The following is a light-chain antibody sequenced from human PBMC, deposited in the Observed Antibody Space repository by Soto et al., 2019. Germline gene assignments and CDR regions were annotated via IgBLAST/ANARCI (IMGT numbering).Light chain of an antibody. CDR2: SNN. CDR1: NFNVKNNY. CDR3: AAWDDSLSETV. J-gene: IGLJ7*01. Sequence: QSVLTQPPSLSGTPGQRVTISCSGRNFNVKNNYVYWYQQFAGTAPKLLIYSNNRRPSGVPDRFSGYKSGSSASLAISGLRPEDEADYYCAAWDDSLSETVFGGGTQLTVL. V-gene: IGLV1-47*01.